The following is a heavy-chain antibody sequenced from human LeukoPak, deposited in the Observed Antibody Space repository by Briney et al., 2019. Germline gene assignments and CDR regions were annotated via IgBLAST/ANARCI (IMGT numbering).Heavy chain of an antibody. CDR2: ISSSGSTI. J-gene: IGHJ4*02. Sequence: GGSLRLSCAASGFTFSSYEMNWVRQAPGKGLEWVSYISSSGSTIYYADSVKGRFTISRDNAKNSLYLQMNSLRAEDTAVYHCARRAGAYSHPYDYWGQGTLVTVSS. CDR3: ARRAGAYSHPYDY. D-gene: IGHD4/OR15-4a*01. V-gene: IGHV3-48*03. CDR1: GFTFSSYE.